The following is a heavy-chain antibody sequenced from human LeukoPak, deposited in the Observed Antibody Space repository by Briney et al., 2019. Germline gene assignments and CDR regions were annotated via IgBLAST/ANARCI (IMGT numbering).Heavy chain of an antibody. V-gene: IGHV5-51*01. CDR2: IYPGDSDT. Sequence: GESLKISCKGSGXSFTNYWIGWVRQMPGKGLERMGLIYPGDSDTRYSPSFRGQFTISADKSISTAYLQWSSLKASDTAMYYCARLLGATSGWDYFDYWGQGTLVTVSS. D-gene: IGHD1-26*01. CDR3: ARLLGATSGWDYFDY. J-gene: IGHJ4*02. CDR1: GXSFTNYW.